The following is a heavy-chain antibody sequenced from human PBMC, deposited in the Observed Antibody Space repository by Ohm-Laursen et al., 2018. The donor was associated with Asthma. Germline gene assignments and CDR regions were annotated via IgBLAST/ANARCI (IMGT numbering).Heavy chain of an antibody. CDR2: ISKSTRTI. CDR1: GFTFSAHY. D-gene: IGHD5-24*01. CDR3: ARDDGRDGYNWGEY. V-gene: IGHV3-48*01. Sequence: SLRLSCAASGFTFSAHYMDWVRQAPGKGLEWVSYISKSTRTIKYADSVKGRFTISRDNAKNSLYLQMNSLRAEDTAVYYCARDDGRDGYNWGEYWGQGTLVTVSS. J-gene: IGHJ4*02.